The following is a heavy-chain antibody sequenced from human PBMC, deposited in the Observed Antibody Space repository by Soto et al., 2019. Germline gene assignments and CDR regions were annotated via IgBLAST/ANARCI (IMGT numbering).Heavy chain of an antibody. CDR1: GGTFSSYA. Sequence: QVQLVQSGAEVKKPGSSVKVSCKASGGTFSSYAISWVRQAPGQGLEWMGGIIPIFGTANYAQKFQGRVTITADKSTSTAYMPLSSLRSEDTAVYYCPRDRYGIAAACTYYYYGMDVWCQGTTVTASS. D-gene: IGHD6-13*01. CDR3: PRDRYGIAAACTYYYYGMDV. J-gene: IGHJ6*02. V-gene: IGHV1-69*06. CDR2: IIPIFGTA.